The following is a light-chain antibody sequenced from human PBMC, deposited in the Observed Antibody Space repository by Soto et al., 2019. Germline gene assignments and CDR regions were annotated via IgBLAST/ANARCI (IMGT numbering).Light chain of an antibody. Sequence: DIQMTQSPSSLSASIGDRFTIACRAGQTIGSHLNWYQQKPGKAPKLLIFAASNLQSGVPSRFSGSGSGTEFTLTISSLQPEDFATYYCLQHNSYPLTFGQGTKVDI. CDR3: LQHNSYPLT. J-gene: IGKJ1*01. CDR1: QTIGSH. V-gene: IGKV1-17*01. CDR2: AAS.